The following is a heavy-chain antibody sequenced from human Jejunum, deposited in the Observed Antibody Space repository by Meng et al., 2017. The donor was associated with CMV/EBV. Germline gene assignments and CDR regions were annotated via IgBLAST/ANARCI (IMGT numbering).Heavy chain of an antibody. Sequence: ASGFTVSDYYMSWVRQAPGKGLEWVSFIYTGGNRYYADSVKGRFTISRDNSKNTVYLQMNNLRAEDTAVYYCTRADSSNYGSLFDYWGQGTLVTVSS. D-gene: IGHD4-11*01. J-gene: IGHJ4*02. CDR3: TRADSSNYGSLFDY. V-gene: IGHV3-53*01. CDR1: GFTVSDYY. CDR2: IYTGGNR.